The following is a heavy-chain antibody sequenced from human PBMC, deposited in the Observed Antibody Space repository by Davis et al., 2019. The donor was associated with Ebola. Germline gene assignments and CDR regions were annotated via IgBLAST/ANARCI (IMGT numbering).Heavy chain of an antibody. J-gene: IGHJ5*02. CDR1: GGSFSGYY. Sequence: SETLSLTCAVYGGSFSGYYWSWIRQPPGKGLEWIGEINHSGSTNYNPSLKSRVTISVDTSKNQFSLKLSSVTAADTAVYYYARQLYNRSSADWFDPWGQGTLVIVSS. D-gene: IGHD6-6*01. CDR2: INHSGST. CDR3: ARQLYNRSSADWFDP. V-gene: IGHV4-34*01.